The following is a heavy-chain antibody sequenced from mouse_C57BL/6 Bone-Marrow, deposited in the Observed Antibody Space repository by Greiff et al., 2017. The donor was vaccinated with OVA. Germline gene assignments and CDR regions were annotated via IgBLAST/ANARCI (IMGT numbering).Heavy chain of an antibody. J-gene: IGHJ1*03. D-gene: IGHD1-1*01. Sequence: VQLQQSGAELVRPGASVKLSCTASGFNIKDDYMHWVKQRPEQGLEWIGWIDPENGDTEYASKFQGKAPITADTSSNTAYLQLSSLTSEDTAIYDCTLFTTTVVARYFDVWGTGTTVTVSS. V-gene: IGHV14-4*01. CDR3: TLFTTTVVARYFDV. CDR1: GFNIKDDY. CDR2: IDPENGDT.